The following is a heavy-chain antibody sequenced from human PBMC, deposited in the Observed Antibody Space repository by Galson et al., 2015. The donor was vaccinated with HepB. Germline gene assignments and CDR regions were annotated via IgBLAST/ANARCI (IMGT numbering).Heavy chain of an antibody. CDR3: AKDTGYGSGSTRSAFDI. J-gene: IGHJ3*02. V-gene: IGHV3-9*01. CDR2: ISWNSGSI. D-gene: IGHD3-10*01. CDR1: GFTFDDYA. Sequence: SLRLSCAASGFTFDDYAMHWVRQAPGKGLEWVSGISWNSGSIGYADSVKGRFTISRDNAKNSLYLQMNSLRAEDTALYYCAKDTGYGSGSTRSAFDIWGQGTMVTVSS.